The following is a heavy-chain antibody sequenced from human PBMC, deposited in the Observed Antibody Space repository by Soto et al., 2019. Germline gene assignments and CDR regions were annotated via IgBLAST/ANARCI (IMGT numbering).Heavy chain of an antibody. CDR1: GGSISNNY. D-gene: IGHD2-2*01. CDR3: ATDVYGSSTSGYYYYYGMDV. J-gene: IGHJ6*02. Sequence: SETLSLTCTVSGGSISNNYWSWIRQPAGKGLEWIGRIYTSGSTDYNPSLKSRVTMSIDTSKNQFSLKLSSVTAPDTAVYFCATDVYGSSTSGYYYYYGMDVWGQGTTVTVSS. CDR2: IYTSGST. V-gene: IGHV4-4*07.